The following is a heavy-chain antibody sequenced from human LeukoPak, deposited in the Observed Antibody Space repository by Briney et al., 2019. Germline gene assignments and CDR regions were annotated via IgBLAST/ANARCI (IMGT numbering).Heavy chain of an antibody. CDR2: INHSGST. D-gene: IGHD3-3*01. J-gene: IGHJ4*02. CDR3: ARSYEGYFDY. V-gene: IGHV4-34*01. CDR1: GGSFSGYY. Sequence: PSETLSLTCAVYGGSFSGYYWSWVRQPPGKGLEWIGEINHSGSTNYNPSLKSRVTISVDTSNHQFSLKLSSVTAAATAVYYCARSYEGYFDYWGQGTLVTVSS.